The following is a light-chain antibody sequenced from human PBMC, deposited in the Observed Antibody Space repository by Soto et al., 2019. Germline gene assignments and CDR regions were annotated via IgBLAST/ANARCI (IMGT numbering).Light chain of an antibody. J-gene: IGKJ1*01. V-gene: IGKV1-39*01. CDR2: AAS. CDR3: QQSYRSPWT. CDR1: QSISNY. Sequence: DIQMTQSPSSLSASVGDRVTITGRASQSISNYLKWYQQKPGKAPNLLIYAASTLQSGVPSRFSGSGSGTDFTLTISSLQAEDIATYYCQQSYRSPWTFGQGTKVDIK.